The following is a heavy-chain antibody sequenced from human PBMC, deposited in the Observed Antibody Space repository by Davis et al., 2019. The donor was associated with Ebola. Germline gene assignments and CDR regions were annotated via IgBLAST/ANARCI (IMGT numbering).Heavy chain of an antibody. J-gene: IGHJ4*02. D-gene: IGHD1-26*01. CDR3: ARGSGSGGY. Sequence: GSLRLSCTVSGGSFSSYYWTWIRQPPGKGLEWIGYIYYSGSTNYNPSLKSRVTISVDTSKNQFSLKLSSVTAADTAVYYCARGSGSGGYWGQGTLVTVSS. CDR2: IYYSGST. CDR1: GGSFSSYY. V-gene: IGHV4-59*01.